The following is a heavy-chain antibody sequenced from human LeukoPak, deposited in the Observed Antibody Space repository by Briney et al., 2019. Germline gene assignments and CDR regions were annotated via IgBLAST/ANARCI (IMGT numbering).Heavy chain of an antibody. V-gene: IGHV1-69*13. Sequence: SVKVSCKASGGTFGSYAISWVRQAPGQGLEWMGGIIPIFGTANYAQKFQGRVTITADESTSTAYMELSSLRSEDTAVYYRARLLRYFDWTHNGSFDYWGQGTLVTVSS. D-gene: IGHD3-9*01. CDR3: ARLLRYFDWTHNGSFDY. J-gene: IGHJ4*02. CDR1: GGTFGSYA. CDR2: IIPIFGTA.